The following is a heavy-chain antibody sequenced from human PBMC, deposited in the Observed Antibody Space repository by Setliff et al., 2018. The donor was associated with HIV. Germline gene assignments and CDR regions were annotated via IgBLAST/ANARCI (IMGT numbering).Heavy chain of an antibody. CDR2: ISYSGSAI. V-gene: IGHV3-11*01. D-gene: IGHD3-10*01. J-gene: IGHJ2*01. CDR1: GFTVSNNF. Sequence: GGSLRLSCAVSGFTVSNNFMTWVRQAPGKGLEWVAYISYSGSAIHYADSVKGRFTISRDKSKNTVYLQMNSLRAEDTATYYCAKVFGTSPLVGYFDLWGRGTRVTVSS. CDR3: AKVFGTSPLVGYFDL.